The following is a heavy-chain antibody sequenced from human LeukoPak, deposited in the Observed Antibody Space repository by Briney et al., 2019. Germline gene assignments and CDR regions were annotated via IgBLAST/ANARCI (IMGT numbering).Heavy chain of an antibody. CDR2: INTDGRTT. CDR3: ARIEDRGAAFDS. V-gene: IGHV3-74*01. J-gene: IGHJ4*02. CDR1: GFTFSSYW. D-gene: IGHD3-22*01. Sequence: GGSLRLSCAVPGFTFSSYWMHWVRRVPGEGLVWVSRINTDGRTTTYADSVKGRFTISRDNAKNMLYLQMNSLRAEDTAVYYCARIEDRGAAFDSWGQGTLVTVSS.